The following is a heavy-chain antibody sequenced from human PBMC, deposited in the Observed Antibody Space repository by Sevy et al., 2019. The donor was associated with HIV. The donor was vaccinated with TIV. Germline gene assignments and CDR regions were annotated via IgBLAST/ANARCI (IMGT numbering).Heavy chain of an antibody. Sequence: AGSLRLSCATSGFTFNSHGMHWVRQAPGKGLEWVSFIEYDGGNKNYADSVKGRFTISRDNSKNTLYLQLSSLRTEDTALYYCVKDPLISLGADLFDYWGQGTLVTVSS. J-gene: IGHJ4*02. D-gene: IGHD7-27*01. CDR2: IEYDGGNK. V-gene: IGHV3-30*02. CDR3: VKDPLISLGADLFDY. CDR1: GFTFNSHG.